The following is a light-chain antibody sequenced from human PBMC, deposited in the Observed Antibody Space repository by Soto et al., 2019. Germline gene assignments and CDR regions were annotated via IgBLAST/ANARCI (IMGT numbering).Light chain of an antibody. CDR1: QSVRSSY. CDR2: GAA. CDR3: QQYATSPFT. Sequence: DIVLTQSPGTLYLSPGDRAMLSCRASQSVRSSYLAWYQQKPGQAPRLLIFGAARSATGIPDRFSGSGSGTDFTLIISRLEPEDFAVYFCQQYATSPFTFGQGTKLEIK. V-gene: IGKV3-20*01. J-gene: IGKJ2*01.